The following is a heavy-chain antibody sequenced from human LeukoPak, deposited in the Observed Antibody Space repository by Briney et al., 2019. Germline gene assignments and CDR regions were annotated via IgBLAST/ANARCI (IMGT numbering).Heavy chain of an antibody. CDR1: GFTLSSNY. D-gene: IGHD3-22*01. V-gene: IGHV3-66*01. CDR2: IYSGDST. J-gene: IGHJ4*02. CDR3: ARGHDYDSSVAY. Sequence: GGSLRLSCAASGFTLSSNYMSWVRQAPGKGLEWVSVIYSGDSTYYADSVKGRFTISRDNSKNTVDLQMNSLRAEDTAVYYCARGHDYDSSVAYWGQGTLVTVSP.